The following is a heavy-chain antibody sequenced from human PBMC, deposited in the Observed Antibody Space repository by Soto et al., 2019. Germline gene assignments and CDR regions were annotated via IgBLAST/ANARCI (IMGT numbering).Heavy chain of an antibody. J-gene: IGHJ6*03. V-gene: IGHV1-46*03. CDR1: GYTFTSYY. Sequence: GASVKVSCKASGYTFTSYYMHWVRQAPGQGHEWMGIINPSGGSTSYAQKFQGRVTMTRDTSTSTVYMELSSLRSEDTAVYYCARDVCSGGSCYSWSYMDVWGKGTTVTVSS. CDR2: INPSGGST. D-gene: IGHD2-15*01. CDR3: ARDVCSGGSCYSWSYMDV.